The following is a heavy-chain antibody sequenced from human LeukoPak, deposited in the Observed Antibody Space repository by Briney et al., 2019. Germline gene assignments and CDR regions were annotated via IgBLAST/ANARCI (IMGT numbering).Heavy chain of an antibody. Sequence: SETLSLTCTVSGGSISSYYWSWIRQPPGKGLEWIGYIYYSGSTNYNPTLKSRVTISVDTSKNQFSLKLSSVTAADTAVYYCARGQVVPAAATLFDPWGQGTLVTVSS. CDR3: ARGQVVPAAATLFDP. CDR1: GGSISSYY. V-gene: IGHV4-59*01. D-gene: IGHD2-2*01. CDR2: IYYSGST. J-gene: IGHJ5*02.